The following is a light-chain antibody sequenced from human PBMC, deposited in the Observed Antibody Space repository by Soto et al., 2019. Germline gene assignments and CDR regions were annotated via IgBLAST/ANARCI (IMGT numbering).Light chain of an antibody. Sequence: EIVMTQSPVTLSVSPGERATLSCRASQSVRTNVAWYQQKPGQAPRLLISGASTRASGIPDRFSGSGSATEFTLTVSSLQSEDFAVYYCQHYDNWPPLFSFGQGTKLEIK. CDR3: QHYDNWPPLFS. CDR2: GAS. CDR1: QSVRTN. J-gene: IGKJ2*03. V-gene: IGKV3-15*01.